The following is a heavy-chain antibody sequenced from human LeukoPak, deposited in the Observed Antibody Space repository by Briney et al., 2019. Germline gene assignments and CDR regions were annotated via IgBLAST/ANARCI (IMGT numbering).Heavy chain of an antibody. V-gene: IGHV3-23*01. CDR3: GKMTAARGSYGSGSH. D-gene: IGHD3-10*01. J-gene: IGHJ4*01. Sequence: PGGSLRLSCAASGFTFSNFAMSWFRRAPGKGLEWVSSITDIGVSTFYADSLSGRFTITRDNSKNTLYLQMKSVRAADTATYYCGKMTAARGSYGSGSHWGQGSLVAVSS. CDR1: GFTFSNFA. CDR2: ITDIGVST.